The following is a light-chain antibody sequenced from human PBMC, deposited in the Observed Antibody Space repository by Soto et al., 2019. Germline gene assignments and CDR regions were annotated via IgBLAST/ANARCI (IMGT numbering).Light chain of an antibody. V-gene: IGKV3-11*01. CDR2: DAS. CDR1: QSVNTY. Sequence: EIVLTQSPATLSLSPGERATLSCRASQSVNTYLAWYQQKPGQAPRLLIYDASNRATGIPARFSGSGSGTDFTLTISSLEPEDFAVYYCQQRSNWIFTFGPGTKVDIK. CDR3: QQRSNWIFT. J-gene: IGKJ3*01.